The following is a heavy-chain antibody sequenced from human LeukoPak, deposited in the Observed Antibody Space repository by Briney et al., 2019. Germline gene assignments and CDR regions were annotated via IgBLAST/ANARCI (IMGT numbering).Heavy chain of an antibody. V-gene: IGHV3-48*03. D-gene: IGHD3-16*01. CDR3: GRKRGGGRPVDY. Sequence: AGGSLRLSCAASGFFFTDYEMNWVRQAPGKGLEWVSYISSSGSTPYYADSVKGRFTISRDNAKNSLYLQMNSLRAEDTAVYYCGRKRGGGRPVDYWGQGTLVTVSS. CDR1: GFFFTDYE. J-gene: IGHJ4*02. CDR2: ISSSGSTP.